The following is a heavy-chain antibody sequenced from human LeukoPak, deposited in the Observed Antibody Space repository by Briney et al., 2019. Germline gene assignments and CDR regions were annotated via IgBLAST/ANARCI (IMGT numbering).Heavy chain of an antibody. D-gene: IGHD6-19*01. Sequence: SETLSLTCTVSGGSVSSSHYWGWIRQPPGKGLEWIGSIYYGGSTNYNPSLKSRVTISVDTSKNQFSLKLSSVTAADTAVYYCARRSVAGFGNLIWFDPWGQGTLVTVSS. CDR1: GGSVSSSHY. CDR3: ARRSVAGFGNLIWFDP. CDR2: IYYGGST. V-gene: IGHV4-39*07. J-gene: IGHJ5*02.